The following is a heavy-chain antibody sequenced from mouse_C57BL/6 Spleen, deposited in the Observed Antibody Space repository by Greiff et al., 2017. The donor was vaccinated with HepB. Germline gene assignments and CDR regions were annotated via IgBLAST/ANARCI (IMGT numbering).Heavy chain of an antibody. CDR2: ISSGSSTI. D-gene: IGHD2-1*01. Sequence: EVQLVESGGGLVKPGGSLKLSCAASGFTFSDYGMHWVRQAPEKGLEWVAYISSGSSTIYYADTVKGRFTISRDNAKNTLCLQMTSLRSEDTAMYYCARDLPSGFDYWGQGTTLTVSS. J-gene: IGHJ2*01. CDR1: GFTFSDYG. V-gene: IGHV5-17*01. CDR3: ARDLPSGFDY.